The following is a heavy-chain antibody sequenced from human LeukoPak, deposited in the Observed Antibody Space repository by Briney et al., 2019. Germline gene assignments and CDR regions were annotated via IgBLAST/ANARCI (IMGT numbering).Heavy chain of an antibody. CDR3: AKDPYRVIVATGNYLDP. V-gene: IGHV3-30*18. Sequence: GGSLRLSCVASGFTFSSYGMHWVRQAPGKGLEWVAVISHDGSNIHYGDSVKGRFTISRDNSKNTLYLQMNSLRAEDTAVYHCAKDPYRVIVATGNYLDPWGQGTLVTVSS. CDR1: GFTFSSYG. CDR2: ISHDGSNI. J-gene: IGHJ5*02. D-gene: IGHD3-22*01.